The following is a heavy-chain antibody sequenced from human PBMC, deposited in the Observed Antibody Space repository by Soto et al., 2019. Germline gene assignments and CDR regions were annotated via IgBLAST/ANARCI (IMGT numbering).Heavy chain of an antibody. D-gene: IGHD2-21*02. V-gene: IGHV4-59*01. J-gene: IGHJ6*02. CDR1: GSSISGYY. CDR2: MYNTGST. Sequence: SETLSLTCTVSGSSISGYYWSWIRQPPGKGLEWIGYMYNTGSTVYNPSFKSRVTISVDTSKNQFSLKLNSVTAADTAVYYWARDLWGYCGTDCYPLDVWGQGTTVT. CDR3: ARDLWGYCGTDCYPLDV.